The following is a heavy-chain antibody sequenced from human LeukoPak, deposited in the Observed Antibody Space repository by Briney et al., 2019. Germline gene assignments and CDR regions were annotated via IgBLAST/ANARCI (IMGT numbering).Heavy chain of an antibody. V-gene: IGHV4-4*02. CDR2: IYHSGST. J-gene: IGHJ5*02. CDR3: ARDRYQPYRLNWFDP. Sequence: PSETLSLTCAVSGGPISSSNWWSWVRQPPGKGLEWIGEIYHSGSTNYNPPLKSRVTISVDKSKNQFSLKLSSVTAADTAVYYCARDRYQPYRLNWFDPWGQGTLVTVSS. CDR1: GGPISSSNW. D-gene: IGHD2-2*01.